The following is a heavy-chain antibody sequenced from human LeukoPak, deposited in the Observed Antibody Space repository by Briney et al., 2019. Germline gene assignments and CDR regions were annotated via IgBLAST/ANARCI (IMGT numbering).Heavy chain of an antibody. D-gene: IGHD1-26*01. J-gene: IGHJ4*02. CDR1: GYTFTSYG. CDR3: ARDPSIVGAPLTRDY. Sequence: GASVKVSCKASGYTFTSYGISWVRQAPGQGLEWMGWISAYNGNTNYAQKLQGRVTMNTDTSTSTAYMELRGLRSDDTAVYYCARDPSIVGAPLTRDYWGQGTLVTVSS. CDR2: ISAYNGNT. V-gene: IGHV1-18*01.